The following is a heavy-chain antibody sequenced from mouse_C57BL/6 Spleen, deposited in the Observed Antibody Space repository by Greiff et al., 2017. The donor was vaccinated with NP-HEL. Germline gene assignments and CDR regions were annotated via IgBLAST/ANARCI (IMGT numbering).Heavy chain of an antibody. Sequence: QVQLQQPGAELVKPGASVKLSCKASGYTFTSYWMHWVKQRPGQGLEWIGMIHPNSGSTNYNEKFKSKATLTVDKSSRTAYMQLSSLTSEDSAVYYCARRGDGRSYGGYYFDYWGQGTTLTVSS. D-gene: IGHD1-1*01. J-gene: IGHJ2*01. CDR2: IHPNSGST. CDR1: GYTFTSYW. CDR3: ARRGDGRSYGGYYFDY. V-gene: IGHV1-64*01.